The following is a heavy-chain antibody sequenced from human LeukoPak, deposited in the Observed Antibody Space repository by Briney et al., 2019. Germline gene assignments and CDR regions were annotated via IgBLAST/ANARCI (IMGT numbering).Heavy chain of an antibody. Sequence: KPSETLSLTCTVSGGSISSSSYYWGWIRQHPGKGLEWIGSIYYSGSTYYNPSLKSRVTISVDTSKNQFSLKLSSVTAADTAVYYCARHSRGIADYWGQGTLVTVSS. CDR3: ARHSRGIADY. D-gene: IGHD6-13*01. J-gene: IGHJ4*02. V-gene: IGHV4-39*01. CDR2: IYYSGST. CDR1: GGSISSSSYY.